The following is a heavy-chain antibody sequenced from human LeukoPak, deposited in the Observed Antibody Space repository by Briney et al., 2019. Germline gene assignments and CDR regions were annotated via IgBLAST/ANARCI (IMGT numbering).Heavy chain of an antibody. J-gene: IGHJ4*02. CDR2: IYSGGST. V-gene: IGHV3-53*01. CDR1: GFTVSSNY. Sequence: GGSLRLSCAASGFTVSSNYMSWVRQAPGKGLEWVSVIYSGGSTYYADSVKGRFTISRDESKNTLYLQMNSLRAEDTAVYYCARVHYDSGFDYWGQGTLVTVSS. CDR3: ARVHYDSGFDY. D-gene: IGHD3-22*01.